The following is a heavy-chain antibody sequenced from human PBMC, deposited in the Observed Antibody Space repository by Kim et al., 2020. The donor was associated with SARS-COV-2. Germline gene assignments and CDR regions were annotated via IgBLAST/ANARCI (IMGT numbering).Heavy chain of an antibody. Sequence: SETLSLTCAVYGGSFSGYYWSWIRQPPGKGLEWIGEINHSGSTNYNPSLKSRVTISVDTSKNQFSLKLSSVTAADTAVYYCASGRKQWLVYHWGQGTLVTVSS. V-gene: IGHV4-34*01. CDR2: INHSGST. CDR1: GGSFSGYY. CDR3: ASGRKQWLVYH. J-gene: IGHJ4*02. D-gene: IGHD6-19*01.